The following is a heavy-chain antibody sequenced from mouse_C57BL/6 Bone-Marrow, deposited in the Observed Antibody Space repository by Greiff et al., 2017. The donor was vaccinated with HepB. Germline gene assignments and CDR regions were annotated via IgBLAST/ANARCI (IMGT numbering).Heavy chain of an antibody. Sequence: VKLMESGPELVKPGASVKISCKASGYAFSSSWMNWVKQRPGKGLEWIGRIYPGDGDTNYNGKFKGKATLTADKSSSTAYMQLSSLTSEDSAVYFCAKFITTVVPFMDYWGQGTSVTVSS. J-gene: IGHJ4*01. D-gene: IGHD1-1*01. V-gene: IGHV1-82*01. CDR2: IYPGDGDT. CDR3: AKFITTVVPFMDY. CDR1: GYAFSSSW.